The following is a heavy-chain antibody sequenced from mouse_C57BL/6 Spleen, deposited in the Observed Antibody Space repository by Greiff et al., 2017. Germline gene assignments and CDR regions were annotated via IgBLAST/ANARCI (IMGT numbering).Heavy chain of an antibody. J-gene: IGHJ2*01. CDR2: ISDGGSYT. V-gene: IGHV5-4*01. D-gene: IGHD2-5*01. CDR1: GFTFSSYA. CDR3: ARGDYSNYPFDY. Sequence: EVQGVESGGGLVKPGGSLKLSCAASGFTFSSYAMSWVRQTPDKRLEWVATISDGGSYTYYPDNVKGRFTISRDNAKNNLYLQMSHLKSEDTAMYYCARGDYSNYPFDYWGQGTTLTVSS.